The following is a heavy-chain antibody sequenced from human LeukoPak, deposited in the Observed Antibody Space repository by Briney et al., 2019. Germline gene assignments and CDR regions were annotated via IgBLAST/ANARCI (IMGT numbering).Heavy chain of an antibody. CDR3: ARGTALIAGRFNP. V-gene: IGHV3-30-3*01. J-gene: IGHJ5*02. D-gene: IGHD1-14*01. CDR1: GFTSSSYA. Sequence: PGGSLRLSCAASGFTSSSYAMHWVRQAPGKGLEWVAVISYDGSNKYYADSVKGRFTISRDNSKNTLYLQMNSLRAEDTAVYYCARGTALIAGRFNPWGQGTLVTVSS. CDR2: ISYDGSNK.